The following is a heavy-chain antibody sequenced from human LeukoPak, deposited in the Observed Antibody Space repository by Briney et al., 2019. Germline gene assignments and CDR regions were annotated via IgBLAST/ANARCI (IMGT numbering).Heavy chain of an antibody. J-gene: IGHJ4*02. CDR1: GFTFSSYA. CDR3: ARDRRGGDY. CDR2: ISYDGSNK. V-gene: IGHV3-30*04. Sequence: GGSLRLSCAASGFTFSSYAMHWVRQAPGKGLEWVAVISYDGSNKYYADSVKGRFTISRDNSKNTLYLQMNSLRAEDTAVYYCARDRRGGDYWGQGTLVTVSS.